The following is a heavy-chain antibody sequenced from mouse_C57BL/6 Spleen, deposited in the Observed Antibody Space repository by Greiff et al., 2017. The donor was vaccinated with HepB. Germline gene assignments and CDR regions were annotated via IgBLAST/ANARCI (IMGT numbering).Heavy chain of an antibody. Sequence: QVQLQQPGAELVKPGASVKLSCKASGYTFTSYWMQWVKQRPGQGLEWIGEIDPSDSYTNYNQKFKGKATLTVDTSSSTAYMPLSSLTSEDSAVYYCASRGITTVYYYAMDYWGQGTSVTVSS. CDR3: ASRGITTVYYYAMDY. CDR1: GYTFTSYW. CDR2: IDPSDSYT. D-gene: IGHD1-1*01. J-gene: IGHJ4*01. V-gene: IGHV1-50*01.